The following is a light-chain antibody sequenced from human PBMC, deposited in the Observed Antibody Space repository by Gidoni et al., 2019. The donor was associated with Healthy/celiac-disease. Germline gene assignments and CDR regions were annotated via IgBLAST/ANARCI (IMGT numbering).Light chain of an antibody. CDR2: AAS. CDR3: QQSYSRRWT. Sequence: DIQMTKSPSSLSASVGDRVTITCRASQSISSYLNWYQQKPGKAPKLLIYAASSLQSGVPSRFSVSGSVTDFPLTISSLQPEDFATYYCQQSYSRRWTFGQGTKVEIK. V-gene: IGKV1-39*01. CDR1: QSISSY. J-gene: IGKJ1*01.